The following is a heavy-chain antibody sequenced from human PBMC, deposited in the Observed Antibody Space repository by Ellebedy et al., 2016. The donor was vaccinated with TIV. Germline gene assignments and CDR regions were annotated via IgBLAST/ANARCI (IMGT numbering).Heavy chain of an antibody. J-gene: IGHJ6*02. D-gene: IGHD3-3*01. CDR2: ISWDGGST. Sequence: PGGSLRLSCAASGFSFDGYTMHWVRRAPGKGLEWVSMISWDGGSTSYADSVRGRFTISRDNAKNSLSLQMNSLRPEDTAVYYCARHFYELWSGPLGYYYAMDVWGQGATVSVSS. CDR3: ARHFYELWSGPLGYYYAMDV. CDR1: GFSFDGYT. V-gene: IGHV3-43*01.